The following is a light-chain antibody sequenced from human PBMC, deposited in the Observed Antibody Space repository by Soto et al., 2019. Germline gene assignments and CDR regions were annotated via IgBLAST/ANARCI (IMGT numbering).Light chain of an antibody. J-gene: IGKJ1*01. CDR1: QSVSSH. V-gene: IGKV3-15*01. Sequence: EIVMTQSPGTLSVSPGARVTLSCRASQSVSSHLAWYQQKPGQAPRLLIYGASTRATGIPARFSGSGSGTEFTLTISSLQSEDFALYFCQQYKTWRTFGQGTKVEIK. CDR2: GAS. CDR3: QQYKTWRT.